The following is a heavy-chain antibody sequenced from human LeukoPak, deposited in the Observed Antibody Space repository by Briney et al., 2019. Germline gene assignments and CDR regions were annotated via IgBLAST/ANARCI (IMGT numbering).Heavy chain of an antibody. Sequence: SGPTLVKPTQTLTLTCTFSGFSLSTSGVGVGWIRQPPGKALEWLALIYWDDAKRYSPSLKSRLTITKDTSKNQVVLTMTSMDPVDTATYYCARRRSSGDFAYWGQGTLVTVSS. CDR2: IYWDDAK. D-gene: IGHD6-19*01. V-gene: IGHV2-5*02. J-gene: IGHJ4*02. CDR3: ARRRSSGDFAY. CDR1: GFSLSTSGVG.